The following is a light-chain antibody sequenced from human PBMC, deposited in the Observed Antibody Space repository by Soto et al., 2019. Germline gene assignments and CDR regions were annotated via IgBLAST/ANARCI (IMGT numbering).Light chain of an antibody. Sequence: DIQMTQSPSTLSASVGDRVTITCRASQSISTFLAWYQQKPGKAPHLLIYKASSLESGVPSMFSGGGSGTEFTLTISSLQPDDFATYYCQQYNTYTYNFGQGTKLEIK. J-gene: IGKJ2*01. CDR2: KAS. CDR1: QSISTF. CDR3: QQYNTYTYN. V-gene: IGKV1-5*03.